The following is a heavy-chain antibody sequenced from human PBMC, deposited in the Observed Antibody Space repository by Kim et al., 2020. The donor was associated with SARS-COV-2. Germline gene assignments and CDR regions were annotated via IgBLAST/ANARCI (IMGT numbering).Heavy chain of an antibody. CDR3: ARSWSGGDYEPNYYYYGMDV. Sequence: GGSLRLSCAASGFTFSSYDMHWVRQAPGKGLEWVSAIGTAGDTYYPGSVKGRFTISRENAKNSLYLQMNSLRAGDTAVYYCARSWSGGDYEPNYYYYGMDVWGQGTTVTVSS. J-gene: IGHJ6*02. D-gene: IGHD4-17*01. V-gene: IGHV3-13*01. CDR1: GFTFSSYD. CDR2: IGTAGDT.